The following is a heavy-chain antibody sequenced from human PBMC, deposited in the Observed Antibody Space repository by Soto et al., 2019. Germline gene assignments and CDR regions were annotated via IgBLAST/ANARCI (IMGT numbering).Heavy chain of an antibody. J-gene: IGHJ4*02. CDR3: ARAGRITIFGVVRNFDY. D-gene: IGHD3-3*01. Sequence: PSETLSLTCTVADGSISSYYWSWIRQPPGKGLEWIGYIYYSGSTNYNPSLKSRVTISVDTSKNQFSLKLSSVTAADTAVYYCARAGRITIFGVVRNFDYWGQGTLVTVSS. CDR1: DGSISSYY. V-gene: IGHV4-59*01. CDR2: IYYSGST.